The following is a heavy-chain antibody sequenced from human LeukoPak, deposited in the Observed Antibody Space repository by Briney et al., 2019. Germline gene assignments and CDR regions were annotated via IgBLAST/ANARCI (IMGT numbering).Heavy chain of an antibody. Sequence: SDTLSLTCTVSGGSISSSSYYWGWIRQPPGKGLEWIGSIYYSGSTYYNPSLKSRVTISVDTSKNQFSLKLSSVTAADTAVYYCARGRYCTNGVCPYYFDYWGQGTLVTVSS. CDR1: GGSISSSSYY. D-gene: IGHD2-8*01. CDR2: IYYSGST. CDR3: ARGRYCTNGVCPYYFDY. J-gene: IGHJ4*02. V-gene: IGHV4-39*07.